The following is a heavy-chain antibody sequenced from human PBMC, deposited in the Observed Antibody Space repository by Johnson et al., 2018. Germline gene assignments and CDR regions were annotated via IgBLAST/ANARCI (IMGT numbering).Heavy chain of an antibody. Sequence: VQLVQSGGGLVKPGGSLRLSCAASGFTFSSYSMNWVRQAPGKGLEWVSSISSSSSYIYYADSVKGRFTLSRDNAKNSLYLQMNSLRAEDTAVYYCARGNYDFWSGYYNYYYYGMDVWGQGTTVTVSS. J-gene: IGHJ6*02. D-gene: IGHD3-3*01. CDR2: ISSSSSYI. CDR3: ARGNYDFWSGYYNYYYYGMDV. CDR1: GFTFSSYS. V-gene: IGHV3-21*01.